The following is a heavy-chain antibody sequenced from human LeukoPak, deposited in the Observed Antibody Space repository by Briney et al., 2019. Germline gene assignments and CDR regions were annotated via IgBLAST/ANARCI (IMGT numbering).Heavy chain of an antibody. CDR2: ISYDGSNK. V-gene: IGHV3-30*18. CDR3: AKAAYCSGGSCYFYGMDV. CDR1: GFTFSSYG. D-gene: IGHD2-15*01. J-gene: IGHJ6*02. Sequence: GGSLRLSCAASGFTFSSYGMHWVRQAPGKGLEWVAVISYDGSNKYYADSVKGRFTISRDNSKNTLYLQMNSLRAEDTAVYYCAKAAYCSGGSCYFYGMDVWGQGTTVTVSS.